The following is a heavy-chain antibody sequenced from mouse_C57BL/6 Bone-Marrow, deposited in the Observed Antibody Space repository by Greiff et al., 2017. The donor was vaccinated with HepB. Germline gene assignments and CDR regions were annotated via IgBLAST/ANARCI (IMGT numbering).Heavy chain of an antibody. D-gene: IGHD1-1*01. CDR1: GFNIKDYY. J-gene: IGHJ4*01. Sequence: EVKLMESGAELVRPGASVKLSCTASGFNIKDYYMHWVKQRPEQGLEWIGRIDPEDGDTEYAPKFQGKATMTADTSSNTAYLQLSSLTSEDTAVYYCTTGYYGSSYYYYAMDYWGQGTSVTVSS. V-gene: IGHV14-1*01. CDR2: IDPEDGDT. CDR3: TTGYYGSSYYYYAMDY.